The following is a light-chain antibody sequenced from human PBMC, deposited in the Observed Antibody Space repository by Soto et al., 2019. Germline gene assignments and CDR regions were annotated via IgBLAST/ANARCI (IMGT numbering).Light chain of an antibody. CDR3: SSFTGSNYV. CDR1: ISDVGGYNF. Sequence: QSALTQPASVSWSPGQSITISCTGTISDVGGYNFVSWYQQYPGKAPKLMICDVSNRPSGVSNRFSGSKSGNTASLTISGLQAEDEADYYCSSFTGSNYVFGTGTKVTVL. V-gene: IGLV2-14*03. J-gene: IGLJ1*01. CDR2: DVS.